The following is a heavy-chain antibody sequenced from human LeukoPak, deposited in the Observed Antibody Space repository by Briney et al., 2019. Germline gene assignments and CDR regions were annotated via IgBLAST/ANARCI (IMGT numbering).Heavy chain of an antibody. D-gene: IGHD1-14*01. CDR2: ISSSGSTI. J-gene: IGHJ4*02. V-gene: IGHV3-48*04. Sequence: GGSLRLSCAASGFTFSSYSMNWVRQAPGKGLEWVSYISSSGSTIYYADSVKGRFTISRDNAKNSLYLQMNSLRAEDTAVYYCAKAVSHRYPLDYWGQGTLATVSS. CDR3: AKAVSHRYPLDY. CDR1: GFTFSSYS.